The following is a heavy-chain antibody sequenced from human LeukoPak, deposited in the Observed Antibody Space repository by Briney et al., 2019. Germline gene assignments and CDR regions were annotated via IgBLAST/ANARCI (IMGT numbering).Heavy chain of an antibody. D-gene: IGHD4-17*01. CDR1: GFTFSSYA. J-gene: IGHJ6*02. Sequence: PGRSLRLSCAASGFTFSSYATHWVRQAPGKGLEWVAVISYDGSNKYYADSVKGRFTISRDNSKNTLYLQMNSLGAEDTAVYYCARDRAGDPYYYYGMDVWGQGTTVTVSS. V-gene: IGHV3-30-3*01. CDR2: ISYDGSNK. CDR3: ARDRAGDPYYYYGMDV.